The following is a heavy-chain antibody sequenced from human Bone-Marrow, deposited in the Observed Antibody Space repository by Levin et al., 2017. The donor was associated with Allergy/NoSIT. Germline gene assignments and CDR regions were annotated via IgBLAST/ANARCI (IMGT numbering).Heavy chain of an antibody. CDR1: GGSISRSNYY. D-gene: IGHD3-10*01. Sequence: PSETLSLTCTVSGGSISRSNYYWGWIRQPPGKGLEWIASIHYSGSTYNNPSLKSRVTISVDISENHFSLKLISVTAADTAVYYCARGFQDYYESGSSYFDCWGQGTLVTVSS. V-gene: IGHV4-39*02. CDR2: IHYSGST. J-gene: IGHJ4*02. CDR3: ARGFQDYYESGSSYFDC.